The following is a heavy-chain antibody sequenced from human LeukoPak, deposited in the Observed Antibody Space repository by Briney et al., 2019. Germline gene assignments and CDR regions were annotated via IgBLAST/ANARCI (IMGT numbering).Heavy chain of an antibody. D-gene: IGHD2-2*01. CDR1: GFTLSSYA. CDR2: ISGSDGST. CDR3: AKVETSGGANCYALDY. V-gene: IGHV3-23*01. J-gene: IGHJ4*02. Sequence: GGSLRLSCAASGFTLSSYAMTWVRQAPDKGLEWVSAISGSDGSTYYADSVKGRFTISRDDSQNTLYLQMNSLSAEDTAVYYCAKVETSGGANCYALDYWGQGTLVTVSS.